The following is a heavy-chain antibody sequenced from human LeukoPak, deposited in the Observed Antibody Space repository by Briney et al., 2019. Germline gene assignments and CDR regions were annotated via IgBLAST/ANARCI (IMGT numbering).Heavy chain of an antibody. CDR1: GYSFSSYW. D-gene: IGHD2-21*01. V-gene: IGHV5-51*01. CDR2: IYPGDSDT. CDR3: ARRGDSYLEHFDF. J-gene: IGHJ4*02. Sequence: GESLKISCKSSGYSFSSYWIGWVRQMPGKGLEWMGIIYPGDSDTRYSSSFQGQVTISADRSINTAYLQWSSLKASDTGMHYCARRGDSYLEHFDFWGQGTLVTLSS.